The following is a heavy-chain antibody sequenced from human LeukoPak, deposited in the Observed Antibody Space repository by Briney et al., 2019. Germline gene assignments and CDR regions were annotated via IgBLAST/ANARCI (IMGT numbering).Heavy chain of an antibody. Sequence: ASVKVSCKVSGYTLTELSMHWVRQAPGQGLEWMGWINPNSGGTNYAQKLQGRVTMTTDTSTSTAYMELRSLRSDDTAVYYCARGHYSSGWLSDYWGQGTLVTVSS. V-gene: IGHV1-2*02. CDR3: ARGHYSSGWLSDY. CDR2: INPNSGGT. D-gene: IGHD6-19*01. J-gene: IGHJ4*02. CDR1: GYTLTELS.